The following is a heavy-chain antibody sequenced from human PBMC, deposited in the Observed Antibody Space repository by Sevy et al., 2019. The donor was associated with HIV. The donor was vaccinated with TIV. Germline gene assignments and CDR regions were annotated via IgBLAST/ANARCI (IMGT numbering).Heavy chain of an antibody. D-gene: IGHD3-3*01. Sequence: SETLSLTCTVSGGSISSSSYDWGWIRQPPGKGLEWIGEISHSGTTTYNPSLKGRVSISLDRSKNQFSLELTSMTAADTAVYYCAKSNWRGAGPYRRTHPPWGQGTLVTVSS. CDR2: ISHSGTT. J-gene: IGHJ5*02. CDR3: AKSNWRGAGPYRRTHPP. CDR1: GGSISSSSYD. V-gene: IGHV4-39*01.